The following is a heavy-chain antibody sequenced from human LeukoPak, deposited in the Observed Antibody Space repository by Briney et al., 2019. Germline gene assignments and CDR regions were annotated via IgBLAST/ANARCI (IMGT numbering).Heavy chain of an antibody. CDR2: IYYSGST. J-gene: IGHJ1*01. V-gene: IGHV4-31*03. CDR3: VSGSSGWLYFQH. CDR1: GGSISSGGYY. D-gene: IGHD6-19*01. Sequence: SQTLSLTCTVSGGSISSGGYYWSWIRQHPGKGLEWIGYIYYSGSTYYNPSLKSRVTISVDTSKNKFSLKLSSVTAADTAVYYCVSGSSGWLYFQHWGQGTLVTVSS.